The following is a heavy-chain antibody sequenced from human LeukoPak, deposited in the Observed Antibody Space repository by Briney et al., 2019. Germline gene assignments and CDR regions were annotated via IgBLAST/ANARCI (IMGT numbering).Heavy chain of an antibody. Sequence: GGSLRLSCAASGFTFSSYAMSWVRQAPGKGLEWVSAISGSGGSTYYADSVKGRFTISRDNSKNTLYLQLNGLRAEDTAVYYCARDSTYYYDSGSSGPHYFDNWGQGTLVTVSS. CDR1: GFTFSSYA. CDR2: ISGSGGST. CDR3: ARDSTYYYDSGSSGPHYFDN. V-gene: IGHV3-23*01. J-gene: IGHJ4*02. D-gene: IGHD3-10*01.